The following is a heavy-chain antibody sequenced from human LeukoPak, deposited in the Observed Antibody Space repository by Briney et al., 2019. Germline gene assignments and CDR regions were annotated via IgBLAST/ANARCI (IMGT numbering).Heavy chain of an antibody. V-gene: IGHV3-23*01. J-gene: IGHJ4*02. Sequence: GGSLRLSCAASGFTFSSYAMNWVRQAPGKGLEWVSSISSNGGSAYYADSVKGRFTISRDNAKNSLYLQMNNLRDEDTAVYYCARGRTEFDFWGQGTLVTVSS. CDR2: ISSNGGSA. D-gene: IGHD1-1*01. CDR1: GFTFSSYA. CDR3: ARGRTEFDF.